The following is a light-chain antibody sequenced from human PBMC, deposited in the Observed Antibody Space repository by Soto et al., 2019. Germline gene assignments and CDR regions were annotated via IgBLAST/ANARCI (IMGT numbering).Light chain of an antibody. CDR1: QSISSSY. Sequence: EIVLTQSPGTLSLSPGEGGTLSCRASQSISSSYLAWYQQKPGQSPRLLFYAASSRATGVPDRFSGSGSGTDFALPISRLEPEDFAVYYCQMYGGSHMFSFGQGTKLEIK. V-gene: IGKV3-20*01. CDR3: QMYGGSHMFS. CDR2: AAS. J-gene: IGKJ2*01.